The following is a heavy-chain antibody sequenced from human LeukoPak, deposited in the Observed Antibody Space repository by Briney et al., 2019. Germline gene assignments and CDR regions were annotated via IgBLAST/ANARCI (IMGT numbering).Heavy chain of an antibody. CDR1: GGSISSYY. CDR2: IYYSGST. D-gene: IGHD3-16*01. CDR3: ARLGDNYGYYYGMDV. J-gene: IGHJ6*02. Sequence: SETLSLTCTVSGGSISSYYWSWIRQPPGKGLEWIGYIYYSGSTNYNPSLKSRVTISVDTSKNQFSLKLSSVTAADMAVYYCARLGDNYGYYYGMDVWGQGTTVTVSS. V-gene: IGHV4-59*08.